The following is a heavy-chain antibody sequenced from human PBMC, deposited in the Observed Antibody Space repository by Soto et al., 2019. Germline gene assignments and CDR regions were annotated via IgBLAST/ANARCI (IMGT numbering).Heavy chain of an antibody. CDR3: ARDLLDHDYGDYLGYYYYGMDV. CDR1: GFTFSSYE. V-gene: IGHV3-48*03. CDR2: ISSSGSTI. Sequence: EVQLVESGGGLVQPGGSLRLSCAASGFTFSSYEMNWVRQAPGKGLERVSYISSSGSTIYYADSVKGRFTISRDNAKNSLYLQMNSLRAEDTAVYYCARDLLDHDYGDYLGYYYYGMDVWGQGTTVTVSS. D-gene: IGHD4-17*01. J-gene: IGHJ6*02.